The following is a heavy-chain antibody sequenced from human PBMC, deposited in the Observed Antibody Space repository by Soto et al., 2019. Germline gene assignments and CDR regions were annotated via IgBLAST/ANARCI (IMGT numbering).Heavy chain of an antibody. V-gene: IGHV4-59*08. Sequence: SETLSLTCAVSGGSISSYYWSWIRQPPGKGLEWIGYIYYSGSTNYNPSLKSRVTISVDTSKNQFSLKLSSVTAADTAVYYCARHPDYDILTGFDYWGQGTLVTVSS. CDR2: IYYSGST. CDR1: GGSISSYY. D-gene: IGHD3-9*01. CDR3: ARHPDYDILTGFDY. J-gene: IGHJ4*02.